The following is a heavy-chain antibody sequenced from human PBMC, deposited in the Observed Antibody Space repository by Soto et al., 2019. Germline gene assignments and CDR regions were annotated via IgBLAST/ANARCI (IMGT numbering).Heavy chain of an antibody. CDR3: ARGLLGRIFGVVMFYYYYGMDV. V-gene: IGHV4-34*01. J-gene: IGHJ6*02. Sequence: SETLSLTCAVYGGSFSGYYWSWIRQPPGKGLEWIGEINLSGSTNYNPSLKSRVTISVDTSKNQFSLKLSSVTAADTAVYYCARGLLGRIFGVVMFYYYYGMDVWGQGTTVTVSS. CDR1: GGSFSGYY. CDR2: INLSGST. D-gene: IGHD3-3*01.